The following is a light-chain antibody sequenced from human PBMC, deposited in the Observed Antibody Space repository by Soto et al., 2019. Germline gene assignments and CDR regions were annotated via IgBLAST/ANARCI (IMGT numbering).Light chain of an antibody. CDR3: LQRNNWPPWT. CDR2: DAS. V-gene: IGKV3-11*01. CDR1: QNVGTF. Sequence: EIMMTQSPATLSVSPGERATLSCRASQNVGTFLAWYQLKPGQAPRRVIYDASNRAAGIPDRFSGSGSGTDFTLTISGLEPEDFAVYYCLQRNNWPPWTFGQGTKVDI. J-gene: IGKJ1*01.